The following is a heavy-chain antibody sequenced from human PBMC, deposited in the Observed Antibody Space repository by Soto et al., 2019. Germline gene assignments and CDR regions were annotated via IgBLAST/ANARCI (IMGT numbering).Heavy chain of an antibody. CDR3: AREGYDILTGYSTDYYYYGMDV. J-gene: IGHJ6*02. CDR1: GYTFTGYY. V-gene: IGHV1-2*04. CDR2: INPNSGGT. Sequence: GASVKVSCKASGYTFTGYYMHWVRQAPGQGLEWMGWINPNSGGTNYAQKFQGWVTMTRDTSISTAYMELSRLRSDDTAVYYCAREGYDILTGYSTDYYYYGMDVGGQGTTVTV. D-gene: IGHD3-9*01.